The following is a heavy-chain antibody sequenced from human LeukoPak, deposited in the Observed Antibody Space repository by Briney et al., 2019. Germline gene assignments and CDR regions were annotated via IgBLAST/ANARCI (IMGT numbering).Heavy chain of an antibody. V-gene: IGHV4-59*01. J-gene: IGHJ4*02. D-gene: IGHD6-19*01. CDR2: IHSSGSA. CDR1: GASITTYY. CDR3: ARVGSGLYSFDY. Sequence: PSETLSLTCTVSGASITTYYWSWIRQPPGKGLEYIGQIHSSGSANYNPSLKSRVAMSLDTSKNQFSLKLSSVTAADTAVYYCARVGSGLYSFDYWGQGTLVTVSS.